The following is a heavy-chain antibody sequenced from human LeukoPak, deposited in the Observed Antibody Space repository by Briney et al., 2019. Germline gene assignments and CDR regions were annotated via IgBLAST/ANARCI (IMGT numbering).Heavy chain of an antibody. J-gene: IGHJ4*02. V-gene: IGHV3-48*01. D-gene: IGHD1-7*01. CDR3: ARELSGSGTANY. CDR1: DSTFRSYS. Sequence: GGSLRLSCAASDSTFRSYSMNWVRQAPGKGLEWVSYISGSSSTIYYADSVKGRFTISRDNAKNSLYLQMNSLRAEDTAVYYCARELSGSGTANYWGQGTLVTVSS. CDR2: ISGSSSTI.